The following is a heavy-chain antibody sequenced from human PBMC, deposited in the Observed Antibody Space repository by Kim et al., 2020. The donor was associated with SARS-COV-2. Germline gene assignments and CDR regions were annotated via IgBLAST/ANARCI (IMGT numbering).Heavy chain of an antibody. Sequence: VRGRFSISRDNSRNTVSLEMSSLRAEDTAMYYCAKEGVDYGDYGRYPFDVWGQGTLVTVSS. D-gene: IGHD4-17*01. J-gene: IGHJ3*01. V-gene: IGHV3-23*01. CDR3: AKEGVDYGDYGRYPFDV.